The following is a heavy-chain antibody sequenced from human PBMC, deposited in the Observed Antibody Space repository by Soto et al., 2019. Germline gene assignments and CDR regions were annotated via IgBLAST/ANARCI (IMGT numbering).Heavy chain of an antibody. CDR3: AKAKFDFWSGYWSPSLDF. D-gene: IGHD3-3*01. V-gene: IGHV1-2*02. CDR1: RYAFTSYY. Sequence: QVQLVQSGAEVKKPGASVKVSCKASRYAFTSYYIHWVRQAPGQGLEWMGWINPNNGYTKYTKKFQGRVTVTRDTSITTAYLELTRLQSDDTAVYYCAKAKFDFWSGYWSPSLDFWGQGTLVTVSS. J-gene: IGHJ4*02. CDR2: INPNNGYT.